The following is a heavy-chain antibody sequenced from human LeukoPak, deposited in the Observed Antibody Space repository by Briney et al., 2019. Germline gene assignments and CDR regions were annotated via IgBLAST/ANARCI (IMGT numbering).Heavy chain of an antibody. CDR1: GFTFSTYW. Sequence: GGSLRLSCAASGFTFSTYWMNWVRQAPGKGLEWVANIKPDGGETFYVDSVKGRFTISRDNAKNSLYLQMNSLRAEDTAVYYCARMGLSVWGSYRSPFDPWGQGTLVTVSS. J-gene: IGHJ5*02. V-gene: IGHV3-7*03. CDR2: IKPDGGET. CDR3: ARMGLSVWGSYRSPFDP. D-gene: IGHD3-16*02.